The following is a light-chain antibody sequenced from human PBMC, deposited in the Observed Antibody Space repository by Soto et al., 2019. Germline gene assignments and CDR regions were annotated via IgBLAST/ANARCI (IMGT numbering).Light chain of an antibody. V-gene: IGLV2-11*01. CDR2: DVS. CDR1: YSDIGSYND. Sequence: QSALTQPRSVSGSPGQSVTISCTGNYSDIGSYNDVSWYQHHPAKAPRLMIFDVSQRPSGVPDRFSGSKSGNTASLTISGLQTEDEADYYCCSYARTYRLMIFGEGTKL. CDR3: CSYARTYRLMI. J-gene: IGLJ2*01.